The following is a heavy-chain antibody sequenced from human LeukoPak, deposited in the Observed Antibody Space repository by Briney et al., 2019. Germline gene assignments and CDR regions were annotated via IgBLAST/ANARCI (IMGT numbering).Heavy chain of an antibody. CDR2: INHSGST. CDR1: GGSFSGYY. CDR3: ARGTIVVVPAAMVYYYYGMDV. D-gene: IGHD2-2*01. J-gene: IGHJ6*02. V-gene: IGHV4-34*01. Sequence: SETLSLTCAVYGGSFSGYYWSWNRQPPGKGLEWIGEINHSGSTNYNPSLKSRVTISVDTSKNQFSLKLSSVTAADTAVYYCARGTIVVVPAAMVYYYYGMDVWGQGTTVTVSS.